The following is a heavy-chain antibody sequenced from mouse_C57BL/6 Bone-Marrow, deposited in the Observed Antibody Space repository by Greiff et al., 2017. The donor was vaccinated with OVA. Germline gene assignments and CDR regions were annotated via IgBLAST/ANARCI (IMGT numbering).Heavy chain of an antibody. Sequence: QVHVKQSGAELVRPGASVTLSCKASGYTFTDYEMHWVKQTPVHGLEWIGAIDPETGGTAYNQKFKGKAILTADKSSSTAYMELRSLTSEDSAVYYCTRNWDFYYAMDYWGQGTSVTVSS. D-gene: IGHD4-1*01. J-gene: IGHJ4*01. CDR1: GYTFTDYE. CDR2: IDPETGGT. CDR3: TRNWDFYYAMDY. V-gene: IGHV1-15*01.